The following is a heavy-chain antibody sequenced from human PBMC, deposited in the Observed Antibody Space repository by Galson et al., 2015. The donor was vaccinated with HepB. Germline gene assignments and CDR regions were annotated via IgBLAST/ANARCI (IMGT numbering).Heavy chain of an antibody. CDR3: ARRTSRRGGMDV. J-gene: IGHJ6*02. Sequence: ETLSLTCTVSGGSISSRSSYWGWIRQPPGKGLEWIWTIYYSGNTYYNPSLNSRVTISVDTSKNHFSLKLSSVTAADTAVYYCARRTSRRGGMDVWGQGTTVTVSS. CDR2: IYYSGNT. D-gene: IGHD2-2*01. CDR1: GGSISSRSSY. V-gene: IGHV4-39*02.